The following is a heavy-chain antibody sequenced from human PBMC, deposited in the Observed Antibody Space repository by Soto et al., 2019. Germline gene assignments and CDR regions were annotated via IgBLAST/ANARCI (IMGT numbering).Heavy chain of an antibody. Sequence: GGSLRLSCAASGFTFDDYAMHWVRQAPGKGLEWVSGISWNSGSIGYADSVKGRFTISRDNAKNSLYLQMNSLRAEDTALYYCAKERYSSSWAHYFDYWGQGTLVTVPS. D-gene: IGHD6-13*01. V-gene: IGHV3-9*01. CDR2: ISWNSGSI. CDR1: GFTFDDYA. CDR3: AKERYSSSWAHYFDY. J-gene: IGHJ4*02.